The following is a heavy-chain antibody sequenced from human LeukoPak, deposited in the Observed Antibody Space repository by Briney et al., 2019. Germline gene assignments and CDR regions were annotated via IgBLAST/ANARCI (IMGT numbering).Heavy chain of an antibody. D-gene: IGHD6-19*01. CDR2: IYHSGAT. J-gene: IGHJ4*02. CDR1: GYSIISGYY. CDR3: ARDLGMAGIDPVDN. Sequence: PSETLSLTCTVSGYSIISGYYWGWIRQSPEKGLECIGSIYHSGATYYNPSLKSRVTISVDTSKNQFSLKVTSVTAADTAVYYCARDLGMAGIDPVDNWGQGTLVTVSS. V-gene: IGHV4-38-2*02.